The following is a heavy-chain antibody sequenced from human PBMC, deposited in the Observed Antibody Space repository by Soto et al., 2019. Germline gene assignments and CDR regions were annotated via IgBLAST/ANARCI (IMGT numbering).Heavy chain of an antibody. CDR1: DYSISSDSNL. Sequence: SETLSLTCAVSDYSISSDSNLWGWIRQPPGKSLEWIGYIYHSGSTYYNPSLKSRVTMSVDRSENQFSLKLSSVTAADTAVYYCARGGIYYYESSGYYYVSFDYWGQGTLVTVSS. J-gene: IGHJ4*02. V-gene: IGHV4-30-2*01. D-gene: IGHD3-22*01. CDR2: IYHSGST. CDR3: ARGGIYYYESSGYYYVSFDY.